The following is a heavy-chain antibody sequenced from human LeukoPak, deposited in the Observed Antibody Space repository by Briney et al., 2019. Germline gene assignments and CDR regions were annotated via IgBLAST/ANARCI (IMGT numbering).Heavy chain of an antibody. CDR1: GGTFSSYA. V-gene: IGHV1-69*05. CDR2: IIPIFGTA. D-gene: IGHD3-16*01. CDR3: ARGSRVNIMITFGGVLDFDY. Sequence: GASVKVSCKASGGTFSSYAISWVRQAPGQGLEWMGRIIPIFGTANYAQKFQGRVTITTDESTSTAYMELRSLRSDDTAVYYCARGSRVNIMITFGGVLDFDYWGQGTLVTVSS. J-gene: IGHJ4*02.